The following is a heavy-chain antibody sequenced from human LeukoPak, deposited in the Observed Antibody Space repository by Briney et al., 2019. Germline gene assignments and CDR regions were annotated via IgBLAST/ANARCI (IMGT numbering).Heavy chain of an antibody. CDR1: DFTVASTY. V-gene: IGHV3-53*01. J-gene: IGHJ4*02. Sequence: GGSLRLSCAAYDFTVASTYMTWLRQAPRKGLGWVSTIYRGGNTFYADSVKGRFTISRDTSKNTLNLDMNSLGVEDTAVYYCARAVTDGYSLDFYFDFWGQGTLVTVSS. CDR3: ARAVTDGYSLDFYFDF. D-gene: IGHD5-24*01. CDR2: IYRGGNT.